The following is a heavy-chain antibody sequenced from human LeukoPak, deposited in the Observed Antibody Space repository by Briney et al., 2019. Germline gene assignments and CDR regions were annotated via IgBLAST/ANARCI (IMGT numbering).Heavy chain of an antibody. CDR3: ARDGYGAHTVDY. CDR1: GFTFSSYN. Sequence: GGSLRLSCAASGFTFSSYNMNWVRQAPGKGLEWVSSISSSSEYIYYADSVKGRFTISRDNAKKSLYLQMNSLRAEDTAVYYCARDGYGAHTVDYWGQGTLVTVSS. CDR2: ISSSSEYI. D-gene: IGHD4-17*01. J-gene: IGHJ4*02. V-gene: IGHV3-21*01.